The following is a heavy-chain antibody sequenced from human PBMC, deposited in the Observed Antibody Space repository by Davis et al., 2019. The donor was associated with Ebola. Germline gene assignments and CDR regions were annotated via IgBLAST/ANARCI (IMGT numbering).Heavy chain of an antibody. CDR3: ARGQAGGITGTTFGMDV. Sequence: ASVKVSCKASGGTFSSYTISWVRQAPGQGLEWMGWISAYNGNTNYAQKLQGRVTMTTDTSTSTAYMELRSLRSDDTAVYYCARGQAGGITGTTFGMDVWGKGTTVTVSS. CDR2: ISAYNGNT. CDR1: GGTFSSYT. D-gene: IGHD1-7*01. V-gene: IGHV1-18*01. J-gene: IGHJ6*04.